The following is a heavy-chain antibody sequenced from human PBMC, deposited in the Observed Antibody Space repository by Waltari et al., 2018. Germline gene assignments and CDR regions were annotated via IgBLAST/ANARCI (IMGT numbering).Heavy chain of an antibody. CDR1: GGSISSGSYY. V-gene: IGHV4-61*02. CDR2: IYTSGST. D-gene: IGHD6-13*01. Sequence: QVQLQESGPGLVKPSQTLSLTCTVSGGSISSGSYYWSWIRQPAGKGLEWIGRIYTSGSTNYNPSLKSRVTISVDTSKNQFSLKLSSVTAADTAVYYCARGVDPGIAAAGTVAWFDPWGQGTLVTVSS. CDR3: ARGVDPGIAAAGTVAWFDP. J-gene: IGHJ5*02.